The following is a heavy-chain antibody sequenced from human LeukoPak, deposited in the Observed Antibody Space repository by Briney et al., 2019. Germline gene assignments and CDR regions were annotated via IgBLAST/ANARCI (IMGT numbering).Heavy chain of an antibody. Sequence: ASVKVSCTASGGTFSSYAISWVRQAPGQGLEWMGWISAYNGNTNYAQELQGRVTMTTDTSTSTAYMELRSLRSDDTAVYYCARGPAAHHPEYFQHWGQGTLVTVSS. D-gene: IGHD2-2*01. V-gene: IGHV1-18*01. CDR1: GGTFSSYA. CDR3: ARGPAAHHPEYFQH. J-gene: IGHJ1*01. CDR2: ISAYNGNT.